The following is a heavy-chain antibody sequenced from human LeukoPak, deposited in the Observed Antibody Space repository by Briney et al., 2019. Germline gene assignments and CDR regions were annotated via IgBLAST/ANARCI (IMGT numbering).Heavy chain of an antibody. CDR2: IYHSGSGST. CDR3: ASQSGYSYGYRHFDY. Sequence: SETLSLTCTVSGGSISSGGHSWSRIRQPPGKGLEWIGYIYHSGSGSTYYNPSLKSRVTISVDRSKNQFSLKLSSVTAADTAVYYCASQSGYSYGYRHFDYWGQGTLVTVSS. CDR1: GGSISSGGHS. D-gene: IGHD5-18*01. V-gene: IGHV4-30-2*01. J-gene: IGHJ4*02.